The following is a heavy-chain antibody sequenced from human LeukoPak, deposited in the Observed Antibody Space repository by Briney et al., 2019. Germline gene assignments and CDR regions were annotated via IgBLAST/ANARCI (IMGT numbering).Heavy chain of an antibody. D-gene: IGHD5-12*01. J-gene: IGHJ4*02. CDR3: ARSGYSGYLPHY. Sequence: SETLSLTCAVYGGSFSGYYWSWIRQPPGKGLDWIGEINHSGSTNYNPSLKSRVTIPVDTSKNQFSLKLSSVTAADTAVYYCARSGYSGYLPHYWGQGTLVTVSS. V-gene: IGHV4-34*01. CDR2: INHSGST. CDR1: GGSFSGYY.